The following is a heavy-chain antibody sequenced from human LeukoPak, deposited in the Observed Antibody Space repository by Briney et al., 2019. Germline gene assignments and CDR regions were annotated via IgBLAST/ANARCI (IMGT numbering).Heavy chain of an antibody. V-gene: IGHV3-23*03. J-gene: IGHJ4*02. CDR2: MNSDATNI. Sequence: GGSLRLSCAASGFTFSSYAMSWVRQAPGKGLEWVSRMNSDATNIKYADPVNGRFTISRDNSKDMVFLEMNGLRDEDTAIYYCALGSASGILDSWGQGTLVTVSS. CDR3: ALGSASGILDS. D-gene: IGHD3-10*01. CDR1: GFTFSSYA.